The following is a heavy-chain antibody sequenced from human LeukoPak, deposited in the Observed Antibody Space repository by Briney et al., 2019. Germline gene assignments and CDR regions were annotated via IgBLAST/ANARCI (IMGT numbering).Heavy chain of an antibody. D-gene: IGHD2-2*01. CDR3: ARSSTSRKNYYYYGMDV. CDR2: IYHSGST. CDR1: GGSLSSGGYS. J-gene: IGHJ6*02. V-gene: IGHV4-30-2*01. Sequence: SQTLSLTCAVSGGSLSSGGYSWGWVRQPPGRGLEWVGYIYHSGSTYYNPSLKSRVTISVDRSKNQFSLKLSSVTAADTAVYYCARSSTSRKNYYYYGMDVWGQGTTVPVSS.